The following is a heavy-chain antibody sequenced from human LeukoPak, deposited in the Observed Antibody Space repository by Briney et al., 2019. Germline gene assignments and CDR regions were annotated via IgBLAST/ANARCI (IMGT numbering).Heavy chain of an antibody. V-gene: IGHV4-34*01. CDR2: INHSGST. Sequence: SETLSLTCAVYGGSFSGYYWSWNRQPPGKGLEWIGEINHSGSTNYNPSLKSRVTISVDTSKNQFSLKLSSVTAADTAVYYCARGGRYCSGGSCYSLLAYYYYYMDVWGKGTTVTVSS. CDR3: ARGGRYCSGGSCYSLLAYYYYYMDV. D-gene: IGHD2-15*01. CDR1: GGSFSGYY. J-gene: IGHJ6*03.